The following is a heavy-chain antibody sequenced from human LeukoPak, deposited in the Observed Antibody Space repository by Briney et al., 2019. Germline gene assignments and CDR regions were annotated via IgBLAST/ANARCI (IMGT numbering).Heavy chain of an antibody. CDR1: GFTFSGSA. J-gene: IGHJ4*02. D-gene: IGHD6-19*01. Sequence: GGSLRLSCAASGFTFSGSAMHWVRQASGKGLEWVGRIRSKANSYATAYAASVKGRFTISRDDSKNTAYLQMNSVKTEDTAVYYCTRHSSGWYDFDYWGQGTLVTVSS. CDR3: TRHSSGWYDFDY. CDR2: IRSKANSYAT. V-gene: IGHV3-73*01.